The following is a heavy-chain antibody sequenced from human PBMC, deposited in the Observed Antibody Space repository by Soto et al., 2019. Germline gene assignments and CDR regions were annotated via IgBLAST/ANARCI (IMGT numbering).Heavy chain of an antibody. J-gene: IGHJ6*02. D-gene: IGHD3-10*01. CDR2: VSANGDIT. CDR3: ARGDRGGSGSPASYYFSGLDV. CDR1: EFTFSDYA. V-gene: IGHV3-23*01. Sequence: EMQVLESGGDLVQPGGSLRLSCAASEFTFSDYAMTWVRQAPGKGLDWVSSVSANGDITYYADSVKGRFTISRDNSNNTLLLQMNSLRAEDTALFYCARGDRGGSGSPASYYFSGLDVWGQGTTVTVSS.